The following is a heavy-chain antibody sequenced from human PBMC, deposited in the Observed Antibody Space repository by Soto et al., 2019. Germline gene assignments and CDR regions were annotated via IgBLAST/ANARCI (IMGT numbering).Heavy chain of an antibody. D-gene: IGHD4-17*01. V-gene: IGHV4-34*02. Sequence: QVQLQQWGVGLLKPSETLSLTCAFDGGSFSGYNWHWIRQPPGKGLEWIGEINHSGSTNYNPSLKSRVTISVDTSKNQFSLKLSSVTAADTAIYYCARDDYGDYWYFDVWGRGTLVSVSS. CDR2: INHSGST. CDR3: ARDDYGDYWYFDV. CDR1: GGSFSGYN. J-gene: IGHJ2*01.